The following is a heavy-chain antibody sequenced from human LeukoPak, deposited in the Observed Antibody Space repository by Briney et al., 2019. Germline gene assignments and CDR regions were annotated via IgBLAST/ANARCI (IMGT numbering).Heavy chain of an antibody. CDR3: AKARRYYTQYYFDY. D-gene: IGHD3-3*01. V-gene: IGHV3-23*01. CDR2: ISGSGGST. Sequence: GGSLRLSCAASGFTLSSYAMSWVRQAPGKGLEWVSAISGSGGSTYYADSVKGRFTISRDNSKNTLYLQMNSLRAEDTAVYYCAKARRYYTQYYFDYWGQGTLVTVSS. CDR1: GFTLSSYA. J-gene: IGHJ4*02.